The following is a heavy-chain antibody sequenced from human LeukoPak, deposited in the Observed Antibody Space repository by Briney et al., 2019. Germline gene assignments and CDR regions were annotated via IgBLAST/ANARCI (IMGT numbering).Heavy chain of an antibody. CDR1: GGTCSSYA. CDR2: IIPIFGTA. D-gene: IGHD6-13*01. Sequence: SVKVSCKASGGTCSSYAISWVRQAPGQGLEWMGRIIPIFGTANYAQKFQGRVTITTDESTSTAYMELSSLRSEDTAVYYCARPIAAAGNDAFDIWGQGTMVTVSS. CDR3: ARPIAAAGNDAFDI. V-gene: IGHV1-69*05. J-gene: IGHJ3*02.